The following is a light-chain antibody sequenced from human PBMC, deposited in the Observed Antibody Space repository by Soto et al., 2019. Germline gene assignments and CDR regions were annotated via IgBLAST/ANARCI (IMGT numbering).Light chain of an antibody. J-gene: IGKJ4*01. CDR3: QQLNSYPLT. V-gene: IGKV1-9*01. CDR1: QGISSY. Sequence: DLQLTQSPSFLSASVGDRVTITCRASQGISSYLAWYQQKPGKAPKLLIYAASTLQSGVPSRFSGSGSGREFTLTISSLQPEDFATYYCQQLNSYPLTFGGGTKVEIK. CDR2: AAS.